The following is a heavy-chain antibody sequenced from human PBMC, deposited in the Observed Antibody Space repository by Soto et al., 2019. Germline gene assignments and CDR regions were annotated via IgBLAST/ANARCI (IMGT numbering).Heavy chain of an antibody. Sequence: QITLKESGPTLVKPTQTLTLTCTFSGFSLSTNGVGVSWIRQPPRKALEWLALIYWDDDKRYSPSLRSRLTISKDTSKNPVVLTPTNTDPVDTATYHWAHHLIAWGDSFDIWRQGTRVTVSS. D-gene: IGHD7-27*01. CDR1: GFSLSTNGVG. CDR3: AHHLIAWGDSFDI. CDR2: IYWDDDK. J-gene: IGHJ3*02. V-gene: IGHV2-5*02.